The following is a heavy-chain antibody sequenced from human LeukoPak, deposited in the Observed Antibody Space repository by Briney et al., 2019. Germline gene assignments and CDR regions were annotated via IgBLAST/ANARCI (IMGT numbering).Heavy chain of an antibody. J-gene: IGHJ3*02. CDR2: INHSGST. D-gene: IGHD6-13*01. CDR1: GGSFSGYY. CDR3: ARESSSRSFDI. V-gene: IGHV4-34*01. Sequence: ETLSLTCAVYGGSFSGYYWSWIRQPPGKGLEWIGEINHSGSTNYNPSLKSRVTISVDTSKNQFSLKLSSVTAADTAVYYCARESSSRSFDIWGQGTMVTVSS.